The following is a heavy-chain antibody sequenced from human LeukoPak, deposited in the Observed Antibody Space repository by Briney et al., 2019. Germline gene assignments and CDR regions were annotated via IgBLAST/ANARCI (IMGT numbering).Heavy chain of an antibody. CDR1: GFTFSGFS. CDR3: ARAGSHWHYVY. Sequence: GGSLRLSCAASGFTFSGFSMSWVRQSPTKGLEWVANIKQDGSERYYVDSVKGRFTISRDNAKSSLSLQMNNLRVEDTAVYYCARAGSHWHYVYWGQGTVVTVSS. CDR2: IKQDGSER. V-gene: IGHV3-7*01. D-gene: IGHD3-10*01. J-gene: IGHJ4*02.